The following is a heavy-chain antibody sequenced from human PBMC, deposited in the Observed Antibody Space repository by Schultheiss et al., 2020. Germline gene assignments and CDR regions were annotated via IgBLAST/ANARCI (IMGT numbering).Heavy chain of an antibody. CDR2: IYTSGST. CDR1: GGSISSSSYY. CDR3: ARGTVTAYYYYYGMDV. J-gene: IGHJ6*04. D-gene: IGHD4-17*01. Sequence: SQTLSLTCTVSGGSISSSSYYWGWIRQPAGKGLEWIGRIYTSGSTNYNPSLKSRVTMSVDTSKNQFSLKLSSVTAADTAVYYCARGTVTAYYYYYGMDVWGIGTTVTVSS. V-gene: IGHV4-61*02.